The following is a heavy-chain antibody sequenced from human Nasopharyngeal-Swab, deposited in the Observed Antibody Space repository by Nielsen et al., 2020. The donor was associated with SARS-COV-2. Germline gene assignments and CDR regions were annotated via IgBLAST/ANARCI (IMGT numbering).Heavy chain of an antibody. V-gene: IGHV4-4*02. Sequence: SETLSLTCAVSGGSISSRNWWSWVRQPPGKGLEWIGGIYHSGSTNYNPSLKSRVTISVDKSKNQLSLKLSSVTAADTAVYYCARVLAERAYYDFWSGYSYYYYGIDVWGQGTTVTVSS. D-gene: IGHD3-3*01. J-gene: IGHJ6*02. CDR1: GGSISSRNW. CDR3: ARVLAERAYYDFWSGYSYYYYGIDV. CDR2: IYHSGST.